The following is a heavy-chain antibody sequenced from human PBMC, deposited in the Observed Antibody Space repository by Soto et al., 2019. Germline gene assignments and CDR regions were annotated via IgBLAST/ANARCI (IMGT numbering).Heavy chain of an antibody. J-gene: IGHJ3*02. V-gene: IGHV4-59*01. CDR3: ARRFYVENAFDI. Sequence: SETLSLTCTVSGGSISSYYWSWIRQPPGKGLEWIGYIFYSGSTNYNPSLKSRVTISVDTSKNQFSLKLSSVTAADTAMYYCARRFYVENAFDIWGQGTMVTVSS. D-gene: IGHD3-10*02. CDR2: IFYSGST. CDR1: GGSISSYY.